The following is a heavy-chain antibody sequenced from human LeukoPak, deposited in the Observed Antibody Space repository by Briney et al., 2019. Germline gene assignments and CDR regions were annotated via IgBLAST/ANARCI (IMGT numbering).Heavy chain of an antibody. V-gene: IGHV3-11*05. Sequence: GGSLRLSCAASGFTFSDYYMSWIRRAPEKGLEWVSYISSSSSYTNYADSVKGRFTISRDNAKNSLYLQMNSLRAEDTAVYYCARGTTSEDYYFDYWGQGTLVTVSS. CDR3: ARGTTSEDYYFDY. CDR1: GFTFSDYY. D-gene: IGHD1-1*01. J-gene: IGHJ4*02. CDR2: ISSSSSYT.